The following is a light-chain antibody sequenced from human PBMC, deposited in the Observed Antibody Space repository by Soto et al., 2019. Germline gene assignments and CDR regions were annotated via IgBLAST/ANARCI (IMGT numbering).Light chain of an antibody. CDR2: GHS. CDR3: QSYDSSLSGSVV. V-gene: IGLV1-40*01. CDR1: SSNIGAGYD. Sequence: QSALTQPPSVSGAPGQRVTISCTGSSSNIGAGYDVHWYQQLLGTAPKLLIYGHSYRPSGVPDRFSGSKSGTSASLAITGLQAEDEADYYCQSYDSSLSGSVVFGGGTQLTVL. J-gene: IGLJ2*01.